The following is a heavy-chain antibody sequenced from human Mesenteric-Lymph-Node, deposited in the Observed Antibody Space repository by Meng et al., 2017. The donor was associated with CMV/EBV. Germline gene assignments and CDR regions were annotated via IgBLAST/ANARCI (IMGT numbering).Heavy chain of an antibody. D-gene: IGHD3-10*01. CDR1: GFTISPDY. J-gene: IGHJ6*02. CDR2: ISYDGSNK. CDR3: ARDSWSLWFGELLPPYYGMDV. V-gene: IGHV3-30*03. Sequence: GGSLRLSCTVSGFTISPDYMTWVRQAPGKGLEWVAVISYDGSNKYYADSVKGRFTISRDNSKNTLYLQMNSLRAEDTAVYYCARDSWSLWFGELLPPYYGMDVWGQGTTVTVSS.